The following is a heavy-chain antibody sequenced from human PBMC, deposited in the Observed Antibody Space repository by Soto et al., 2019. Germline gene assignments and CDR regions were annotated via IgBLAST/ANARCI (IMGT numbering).Heavy chain of an antibody. J-gene: IGHJ5*02. V-gene: IGHV3-23*01. Sequence: GGSLRLSCAASGFTFSSYAMSWVRQAPGKGLEWVSAISGSGGSTYYADSVKGRFTISRDNSKNTLYLQMNSLRAEDTAVYYCASGVVPAANRRFGIDPWGQGTLVTVSS. D-gene: IGHD2-2*01. CDR3: ASGVVPAANRRFGIDP. CDR1: GFTFSSYA. CDR2: ISGSGGST.